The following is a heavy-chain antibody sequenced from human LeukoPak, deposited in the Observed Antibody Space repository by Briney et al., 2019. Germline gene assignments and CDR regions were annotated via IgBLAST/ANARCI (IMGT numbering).Heavy chain of an antibody. V-gene: IGHV1-69*13. D-gene: IGHD6-19*01. CDR1: GYTFTGYY. Sequence: ASVRVSCKASGYTFTGYYMHWVRQAPGQGLEWMGGIIPIFGTANYAQKFQGRVTITADESTSTAYMELSSLRSEDTAVYYCAKGREQWLVRGQCFDYWGQGTLVTVSS. CDR2: IIPIFGTA. CDR3: AKGREQWLVRGQCFDY. J-gene: IGHJ4*02.